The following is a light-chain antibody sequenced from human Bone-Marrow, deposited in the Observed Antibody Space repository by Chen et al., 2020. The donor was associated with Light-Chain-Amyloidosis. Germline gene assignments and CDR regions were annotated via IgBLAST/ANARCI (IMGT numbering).Light chain of an antibody. CDR2: EVS. CDR3: SSYAGSVTFVL. Sequence: QSALTQPASVSGSPGQSITISCTGTSTDVGSYNVVSWYQQHPGKAPQLMIYEVSKRPSGISNRFSGSKCGNTASLTISGLQTEDEADYYCSSYAGSVTFVLFGGGTKLTVL. V-gene: IGLV2-23*02. J-gene: IGLJ2*01. CDR1: STDVGSYNV.